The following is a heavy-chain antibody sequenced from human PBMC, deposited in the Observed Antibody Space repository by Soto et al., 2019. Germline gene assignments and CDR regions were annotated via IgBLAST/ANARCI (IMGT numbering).Heavy chain of an antibody. CDR1: GYTFTSYG. D-gene: IGHD2-2*01. Sequence: ASVKVSCKASGYTFTSYGISWVRQAPGQGLEWMGWISAYNGNTNYAQKLQGRVTMTTDTSTSTAYMELRSLRSDDTAVYYCARREGGQLHANCFDPWGQGTLVTVSS. V-gene: IGHV1-18*01. CDR2: ISAYNGNT. CDR3: ARREGGQLHANCFDP. J-gene: IGHJ5*02.